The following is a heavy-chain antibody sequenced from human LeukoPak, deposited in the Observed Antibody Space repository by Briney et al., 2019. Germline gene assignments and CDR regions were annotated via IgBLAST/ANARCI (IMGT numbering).Heavy chain of an antibody. CDR2: ISSSGRYL. V-gene: IGHV3-21*01. J-gene: IGHJ3*02. Sequence: GGSLRLSCAASGFTFSSFSMNWVRQAPGKGLEWVSSISSSGRYLDYADAIKGRLTISRDNAKNSLFLQMNSLRAEDTAVYYCARATEVGAFDIWGQGIMVTVSS. CDR3: ARATEVGAFDI. D-gene: IGHD1-14*01. CDR1: GFTFSSFS.